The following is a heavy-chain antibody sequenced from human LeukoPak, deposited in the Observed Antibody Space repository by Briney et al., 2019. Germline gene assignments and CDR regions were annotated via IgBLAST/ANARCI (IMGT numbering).Heavy chain of an antibody. CDR3: ARERGRTTVTWFYFDY. CDR2: IGGGGEST. Sequence: PGGSLRLSCAASGFTFSSYAMSWVRQAPGKGLEWVSTIGGGGESTYYADSVKGRFTISRDNSKNTVYLQMNSLRAEDTAVYYCARERGRTTVTWFYFDYWGQGTLVTVSS. V-gene: IGHV3-23*01. J-gene: IGHJ4*02. CDR1: GFTFSSYA. D-gene: IGHD4-17*01.